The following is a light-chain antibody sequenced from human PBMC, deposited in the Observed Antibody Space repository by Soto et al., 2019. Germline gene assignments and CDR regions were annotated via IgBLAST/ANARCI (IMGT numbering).Light chain of an antibody. CDR3: SPYTSGSTWV. CDR1: SSDVGGYNY. V-gene: IGLV2-14*01. Sequence: QSALTQPASVSGSPGQSITISCTGTSSDVGGYNYVSWYQQHPGKAPKLMIYEVSNRPSGVSNRFSGSKSGNTASLTISGLQAEDGANYYSSPYTSGSTWVFGGGTKLTVL. J-gene: IGLJ3*02. CDR2: EVS.